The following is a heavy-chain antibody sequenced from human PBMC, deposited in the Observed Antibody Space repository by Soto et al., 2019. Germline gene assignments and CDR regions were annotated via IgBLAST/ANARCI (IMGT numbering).Heavy chain of an antibody. V-gene: IGHV1-69*13. CDR1: GYPFTSYG. Sequence: RASVKVSCKASGYPFTSYGIGWVRQAPGQGLEWMGGIIPIFGTANYAQKFQGRVTITADESTSTAYMELSSLRSEDTAVYYCARALENYYDSSGYYTGLNWFDPWGQGTLVTVSS. D-gene: IGHD3-22*01. CDR3: ARALENYYDSSGYYTGLNWFDP. CDR2: IIPIFGTA. J-gene: IGHJ5*02.